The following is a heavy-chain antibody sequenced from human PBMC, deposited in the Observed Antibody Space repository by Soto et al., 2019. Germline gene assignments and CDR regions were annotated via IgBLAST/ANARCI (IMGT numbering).Heavy chain of an antibody. J-gene: IGHJ5*02. D-gene: IGHD3-3*01. CDR1: GFTFSSYA. CDR2: ISGSGGST. V-gene: IGHV3-23*01. CDR3: AKDPDYYEFWSGYPAFDNWFDP. Sequence: GGSLRLSCAASGFTFSSYAMSWVRQAPGKGLEWVSAISGSGGSTYYADSVKGRFTISRDNSKNTLYLQMNSLRAEDTAVYYGAKDPDYYEFWSGYPAFDNWFDPWGQGTLVTVSS.